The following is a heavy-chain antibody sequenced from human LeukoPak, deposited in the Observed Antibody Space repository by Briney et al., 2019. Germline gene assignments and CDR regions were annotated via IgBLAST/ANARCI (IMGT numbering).Heavy chain of an antibody. Sequence: GGSLRLSCAASGFTFSSYAMSWVRQAPGKGLEWVSAISGIGGSSYYADSVKGRFTISRDNSKNTLYLQMNSLRAEDTAVFYCAKVYGASDYWGKGPRVPVPS. V-gene: IGHV3-23*01. CDR3: AKVYGASDY. CDR2: ISGIGGSS. CDR1: GFTFSSYA. J-gene: IGHJ4*02. D-gene: IGHD4-17*01.